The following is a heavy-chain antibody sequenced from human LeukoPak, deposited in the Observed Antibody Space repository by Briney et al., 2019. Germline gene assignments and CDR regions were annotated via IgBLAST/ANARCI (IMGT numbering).Heavy chain of an antibody. Sequence: GGSLRLSCAASGLHFSGTAMSWVRQAPGKGLEWVSAISHDGMNAYYADSVKGRFTISRDNSKKTVSLEMSSLTAADTAVYYCARGLGCTNGVCYNYWGQGTLVTVSS. J-gene: IGHJ4*02. V-gene: IGHV3-23*01. CDR2: ISHDGMNA. D-gene: IGHD2-8*01. CDR1: GLHFSGTA. CDR3: ARGLGCTNGVCYNY.